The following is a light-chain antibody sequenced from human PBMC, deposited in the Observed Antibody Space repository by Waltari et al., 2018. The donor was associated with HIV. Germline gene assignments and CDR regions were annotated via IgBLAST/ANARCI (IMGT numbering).Light chain of an antibody. CDR1: RSNIGRNY. V-gene: IGLV1-47*01. Sequence: QSVLTQPPSASGPPGQRVTISCSGSRSNIGRNYVYWYHHLPGTAPKLLIYTNNQRPSGVPDRFSGSKSGTSASLAISGLRSEDEADYYCAAWNDNLSGYVFGTGTKVTV. J-gene: IGLJ1*01. CDR3: AAWNDNLSGYV. CDR2: TNN.